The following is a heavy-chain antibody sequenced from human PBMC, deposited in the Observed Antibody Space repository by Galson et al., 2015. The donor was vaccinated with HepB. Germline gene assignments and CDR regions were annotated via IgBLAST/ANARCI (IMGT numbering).Heavy chain of an antibody. D-gene: IGHD2-2*02. J-gene: IGHJ6*02. Sequence: SVKVSCKASGYTFTSDGISWVRQAPGQGLEWMGWTSAYNGNTNYAQKFEGRVTMTTDTFTSTAYMELRSLISDDTAVYYCARDGRFVPAGIWGDYYYGVDIWGQGTTVTVSS. CDR1: GYTFTSDG. CDR2: TSAYNGNT. V-gene: IGHV1-18*04. CDR3: ARDGRFVPAGIWGDYYYGVDI.